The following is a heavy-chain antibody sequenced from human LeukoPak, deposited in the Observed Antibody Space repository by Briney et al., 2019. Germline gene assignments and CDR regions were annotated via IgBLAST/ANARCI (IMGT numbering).Heavy chain of an antibody. Sequence: NLSETLSLTCTVSGDSIISSNSYWAWIRQPPGKGLEWISNIYYNGNTYYNSSLKSRVTISVDTSKNQFSLKLSSVTAADTAVYYCARGPLYYYYMDVWGKGTTVTISS. J-gene: IGHJ6*03. CDR3: ARGPLYYYYMDV. CDR2: IYYNGNT. V-gene: IGHV4-39*07. CDR1: GDSIISSNSY.